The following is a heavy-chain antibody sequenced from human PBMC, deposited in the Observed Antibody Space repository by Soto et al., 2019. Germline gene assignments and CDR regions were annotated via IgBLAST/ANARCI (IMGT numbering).Heavy chain of an antibody. V-gene: IGHV3-33*01. CDR3: AREYCSGGSCYYGMDV. CDR1: GFTFSSYG. D-gene: IGHD2-15*01. Sequence: QVQLVESGGGVVQPGRSLRLSCAASGFTFSSYGMHWVRQAPGKGLEWVAVIWYDGSNKYYADSVKGRFTISRDNSKNTLYLQINSLRAEDTAVYYCAREYCSGGSCYYGMDVWGQGTTVTVSS. J-gene: IGHJ6*02. CDR2: IWYDGSNK.